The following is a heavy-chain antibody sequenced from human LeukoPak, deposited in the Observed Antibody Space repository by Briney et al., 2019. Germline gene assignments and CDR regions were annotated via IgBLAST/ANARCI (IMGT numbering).Heavy chain of an antibody. V-gene: IGHV1-3*01. CDR2: INAGNGNT. CDR1: GYTFTSYA. Sequence: GASVKVSCKASGYTFTSYAMHWVRQAPGQRLEWMGWINAGNGNTKYSQKFQGRVTITRDTSASTAYMELSSLRSEDTAVYYCARPPIGGYAYLEYFQHWGQGTLVTVSS. CDR3: ARPPIGGYAYLEYFQH. J-gene: IGHJ1*01. D-gene: IGHD5-12*01.